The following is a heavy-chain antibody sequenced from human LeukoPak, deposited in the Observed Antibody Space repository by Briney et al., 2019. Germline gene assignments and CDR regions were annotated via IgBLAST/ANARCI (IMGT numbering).Heavy chain of an antibody. CDR1: GGSITTRSYY. J-gene: IGHJ5*02. V-gene: IGHV4-39*07. D-gene: IGHD3-22*01. Sequence: KPSETLSLTCTVSGGSITTRSYYWGWIRQPPGKGLEWIGSMHHSGSTYYNPSLKSRVTTAVDTSKNQFSLKLSSVPAADTAVYYCARDPGAYYDSSGYLNWFDPWGQGTLVTVSS. CDR3: ARDPGAYYDSSGYLNWFDP. CDR2: MHHSGST.